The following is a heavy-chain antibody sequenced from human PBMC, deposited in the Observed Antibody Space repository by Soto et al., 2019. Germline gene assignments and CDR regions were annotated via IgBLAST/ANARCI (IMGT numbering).Heavy chain of an antibody. D-gene: IGHD6-19*01. Sequence: PGESLKISCKGSGYSFTSYWIGWVRQIPGKGLEWMGIIYPGDSDTRYSLSFQGQVTISADKSISTAYLQWSSLKASDTAMYYCARSRHTQIYSSGCRSCWFDPWGQGTLVTVSS. CDR3: ARSRHTQIYSSGCRSCWFDP. J-gene: IGHJ5*02. CDR1: GYSFTSYW. CDR2: IYPGDSDT. V-gene: IGHV5-51*01.